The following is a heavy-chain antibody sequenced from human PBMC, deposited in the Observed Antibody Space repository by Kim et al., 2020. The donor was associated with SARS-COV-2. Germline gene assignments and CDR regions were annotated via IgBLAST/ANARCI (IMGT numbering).Heavy chain of an antibody. CDR3: AKDYCSSTSCYNYYYYGMDV. J-gene: IGHJ6*02. Sequence: RFTISRDQSKNTLYLQMNSLRAEDTAVYYCAKDYCSSTSCYNYYYYGMDVWGQGTTVTVSS. V-gene: IGHV3-23*03. D-gene: IGHD2-2*01.